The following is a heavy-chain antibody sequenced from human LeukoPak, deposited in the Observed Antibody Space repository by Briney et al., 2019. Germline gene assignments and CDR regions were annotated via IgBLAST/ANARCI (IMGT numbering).Heavy chain of an antibody. V-gene: IGHV3-23*01. D-gene: IGHD3-10*01. CDR1: RFAFSNYA. J-gene: IGHJ4*02. CDR3: AKAVRSMVTGGGYFDS. CDR2: LSGGGDSR. Sequence: GGSLRLSCAASRFAFSNYAMSWVRQAPGKGLEWVSSLSGGGDSRYYADSVMGRFTISRDNSKNTLYLQMNSLRAEDTAVYYCAKAVRSMVTGGGYFDSWGQGTLVTVSS.